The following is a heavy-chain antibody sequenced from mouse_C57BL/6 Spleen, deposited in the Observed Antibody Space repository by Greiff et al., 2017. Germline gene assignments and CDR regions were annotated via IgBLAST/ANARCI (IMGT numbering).Heavy chain of an antibody. CDR2: IYPGDGDT. D-gene: IGHD2-1*01. V-gene: IGHV1-80*01. CDR1: GYAFSSYW. Sequence: QVQLQQSGAELVKPGASVKISCKASGYAFSSYWMNWVKQRPGKGLEWIGQIYPGDGDTNYNGKFKGKATLTADKSSSTAYMPLSSLTSEDSAVYFCARSTMATPFDVWGTGTTVTVSS. CDR3: ARSTMATPFDV. J-gene: IGHJ1*03.